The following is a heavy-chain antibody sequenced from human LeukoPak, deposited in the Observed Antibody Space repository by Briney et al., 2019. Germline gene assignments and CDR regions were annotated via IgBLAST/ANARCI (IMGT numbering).Heavy chain of an antibody. CDR2: MNPNSGNT. D-gene: IGHD3-9*01. CDR3: ARGGRYFDWLPPDYYYYYMDV. J-gene: IGHJ6*03. V-gene: IGHV1-8*02. Sequence: ASVKVSCKASGYTFTGYYMHWVRQAPGQGLEWMGWMNPNSGNTGYAQKFQGRVTMTRNTSISTAYMELSSLRSEDTAVYYCARGGRYFDWLPPDYYYYYMDVWGKGTTVTVSS. CDR1: GYTFTGYY.